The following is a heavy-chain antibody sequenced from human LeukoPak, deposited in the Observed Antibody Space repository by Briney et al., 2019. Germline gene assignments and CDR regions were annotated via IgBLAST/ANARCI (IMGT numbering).Heavy chain of an antibody. J-gene: IGHJ4*02. CDR1: GFTLSRFW. D-gene: IGHD4-11*01. V-gene: IGHV3-7*01. CDR2: IKQVGSEI. CDR3: ARDRESESDSEGDY. Sequence: GGSLRLSCSASGFTLSRFWMSWVRQAPGKGLEYVALIKQVGSEIFHMDSVKGRFTISRDDATNSLYLQMNSLRVEDTALYYCARDRESESDSEGDYWGQGTLVTVSS.